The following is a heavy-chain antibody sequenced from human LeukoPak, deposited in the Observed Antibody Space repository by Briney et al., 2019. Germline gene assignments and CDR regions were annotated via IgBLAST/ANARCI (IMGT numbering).Heavy chain of an antibody. V-gene: IGHV1-2*02. D-gene: IGHD6-6*01. J-gene: IGHJ4*02. CDR3: ARDHSSSSGYFDY. CDR1: GYTFTGYY. CDR2: INPNSGDT. Sequence: ASVKVSCKASGYTFTGYYMHWVRHAPGQGLEWMGWINPNSGDTNYAEKFRGRVTMTRDTSTSTAYMDPRRLRSDDTAVYYCARDHSSSSGYFDYWGQRTLVTVSS.